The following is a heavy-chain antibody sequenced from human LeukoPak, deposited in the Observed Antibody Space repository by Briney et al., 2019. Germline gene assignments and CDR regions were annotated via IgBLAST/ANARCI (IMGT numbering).Heavy chain of an antibody. J-gene: IGHJ4*02. CDR2: ISESGDTP. Sequence: GGSLRLSCTASGFTFSSYALSWVRQAPGKGLEWVSSISESGDTPYYADSVKGRITISRDNSKNTLYLQMNSLRAEDTAVYYCAKEPGEGAGSYYNYWGQGTLVTVSS. CDR1: GFTFSSYA. CDR3: AKEPGEGAGSYYNY. V-gene: IGHV3-23*01. D-gene: IGHD3-10*01.